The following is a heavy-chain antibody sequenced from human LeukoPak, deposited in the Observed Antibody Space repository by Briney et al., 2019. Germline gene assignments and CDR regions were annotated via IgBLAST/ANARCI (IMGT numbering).Heavy chain of an antibody. V-gene: IGHV3-7*01. CDR1: GFTFSSYW. CDR2: IKQDGSEK. CDR3: AREITLRYFDWLYRSAPPLGMDV. Sequence: PGGSLRLSCAASGFTFSSYWMSWVRQAPGKGLEWVANIKQDGSEKYYVDFVKGRFTISRNNAKNSLYLQMSSLRAEDTAVYYCAREITLRYFDWLYRSAPPLGMDVWGQGTTVTVSS. D-gene: IGHD3-9*01. J-gene: IGHJ6*02.